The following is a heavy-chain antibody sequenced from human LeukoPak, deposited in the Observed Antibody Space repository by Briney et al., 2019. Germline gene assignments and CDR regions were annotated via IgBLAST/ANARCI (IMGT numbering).Heavy chain of an antibody. V-gene: IGHV3-48*01. CDR3: ARVPHWDILTGYFHSYDY. Sequence: PGGSLRLSCAASGFTFSSYSMNWVRQAPGKGLEWVSYISSSSSTIYYADSVKGRFTISRDNAKNSLYLQMNSLRAEDTAVYYCARVPHWDILTGYFHSYDYWGQGTLVTVSS. D-gene: IGHD3-9*01. J-gene: IGHJ4*02. CDR2: ISSSSSTI. CDR1: GFTFSSYS.